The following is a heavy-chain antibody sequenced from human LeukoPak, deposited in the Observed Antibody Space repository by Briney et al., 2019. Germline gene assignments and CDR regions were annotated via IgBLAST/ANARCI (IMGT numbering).Heavy chain of an antibody. J-gene: IGHJ6*02. CDR2: IIPIFGTA. D-gene: IGHD6-19*01. V-gene: IGHV1-69*13. Sequence: SVKVSCKASGGTFSSYAISWVRQAPGQGLEWMGGIIPIFGTANYAQKFQGRVTITADESTSTAYMELSSLRSEDTAVYYCARNPGAVAGTVDYYYYGMDVWGQGATVTVSS. CDR3: ARNPGAVAGTVDYYYYGMDV. CDR1: GGTFSSYA.